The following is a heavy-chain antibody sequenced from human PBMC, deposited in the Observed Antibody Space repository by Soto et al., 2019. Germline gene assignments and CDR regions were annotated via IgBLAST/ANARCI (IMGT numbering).Heavy chain of an antibody. CDR2: ISYDGSNK. D-gene: IGHD4-17*01. CDR3: ARDATGTSPLYYFDY. CDR1: GFTFSSYA. Sequence: QVQLVESGGGVVQPGRSLRLSCAASGFTFSSYAMHWVRQAPGKGLEWVAVISYDGSNKYYADSVKGRFTISRDNSKNTLYLQMNSLRAEDTAVYYCARDATGTSPLYYFDYWGQGTLVTVSS. J-gene: IGHJ4*02. V-gene: IGHV3-30-3*01.